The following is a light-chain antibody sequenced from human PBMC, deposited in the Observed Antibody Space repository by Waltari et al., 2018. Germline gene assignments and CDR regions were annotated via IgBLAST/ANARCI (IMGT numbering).Light chain of an antibody. CDR1: NSDVGGYGY. V-gene: IGLV2-14*03. J-gene: IGLJ2*01. CDR2: DVS. CDR3: NSYTSSSTRV. Sequence: QSALTQPASVSGSPGQSISIHCTGTNSDVGGYGYVSWYQQHPGKAPTLIIYDVSNRPSGVSNRFSGSKSGNTASLTISGLQAEDEADYYCNSYTSSSTRVFGGGTKLTVL.